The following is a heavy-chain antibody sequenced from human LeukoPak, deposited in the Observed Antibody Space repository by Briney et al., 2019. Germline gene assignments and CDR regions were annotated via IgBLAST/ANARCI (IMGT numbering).Heavy chain of an antibody. Sequence: SVKVSCKASGGTFSSYAISWVRQAPGQGLEWMGGIIPIFGTANYAQKFQGRVTITADKSTSTAYMELSSLRSEDTAVYYCAHEMKYSSSRFNWFDPWGQGTLVTVSS. CDR1: GGTFSSYA. D-gene: IGHD6-6*01. V-gene: IGHV1-69*06. CDR3: AHEMKYSSSRFNWFDP. CDR2: IIPIFGTA. J-gene: IGHJ5*02.